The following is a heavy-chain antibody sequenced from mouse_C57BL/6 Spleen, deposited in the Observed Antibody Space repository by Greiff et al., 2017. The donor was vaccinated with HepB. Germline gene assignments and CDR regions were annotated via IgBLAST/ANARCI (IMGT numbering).Heavy chain of an antibody. Sequence: QVQLQQPGAELVKPGASVKLSCKASGYTFTSYWMHWVKQRPGQGLEWIGMIHPNSGSTNYNEKFKSKATLTVDKSSSTAYMQLSSLTSEDSAVYYCARSGGGSYRFAYWGQGTLVTVSA. D-gene: IGHD1-1*02. V-gene: IGHV1-64*01. CDR1: GYTFTSYW. J-gene: IGHJ3*01. CDR3: ARSGGGSYRFAY. CDR2: IHPNSGST.